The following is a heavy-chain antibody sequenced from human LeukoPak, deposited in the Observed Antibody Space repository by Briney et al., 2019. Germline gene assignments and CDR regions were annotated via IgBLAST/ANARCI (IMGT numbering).Heavy chain of an antibody. V-gene: IGHV4-39*07. J-gene: IGHJ4*02. D-gene: IGHD4-17*01. CDR1: YGSISDISYY. CDR2: IYYSGRT. Sequence: SETLSLTCTVSYGSISDISYYWGWIRQPPGKGLEWIGSIYYSGRTYYNSSLKSRVTISVDTSKNQFSLKLSSVTAADTAVYYCARGATVTYFDYWGQGTLVTISS. CDR3: ARGATVTYFDY.